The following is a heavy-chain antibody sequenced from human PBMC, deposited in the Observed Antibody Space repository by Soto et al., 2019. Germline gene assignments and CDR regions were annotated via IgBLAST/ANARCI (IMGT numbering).Heavy chain of an antibody. J-gene: IGHJ4*02. V-gene: IGHV3-23*01. CDR3: AKGCSGDCYSGVQY. CDR2: ISNSGGST. Sequence: EVQLLESGRGLVQPGGSLRLSCAASGFTFSSSAMSWVRQAPGKGLEWVSSISNSGGSTYYADSVKGRFTISRDNSKNTLYLQMNSLQAEDTAVYYCAKGCSGDCYSGVQYWGQGTLVTVSS. CDR1: GFTFSSSA. D-gene: IGHD2-21*02.